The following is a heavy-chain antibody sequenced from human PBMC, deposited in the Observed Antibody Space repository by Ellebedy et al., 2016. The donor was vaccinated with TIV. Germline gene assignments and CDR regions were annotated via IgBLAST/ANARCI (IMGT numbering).Heavy chain of an antibody. CDR2: IKQQGSKN. V-gene: IGHV3-7*01. D-gene: IGHD6-19*01. CDR3: ARDPGSGWYFDY. Sequence: GESLKISCTASGFTFSYYWISWVRQAPGKGLEWVANIKQQGSKNDYVDSVKGRFTISRDDAKNSLYLQMNSLTDEETAVYYIARDPGSGWYFDYWGQGTLVPVSS. CDR1: GFTFSYYW. J-gene: IGHJ4*02.